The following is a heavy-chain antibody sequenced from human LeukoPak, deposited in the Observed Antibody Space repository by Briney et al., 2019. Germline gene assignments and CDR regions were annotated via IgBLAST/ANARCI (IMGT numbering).Heavy chain of an antibody. CDR1: GFTFSLYE. D-gene: IGHD6-13*01. J-gene: IGHJ4*02. CDR3: ARDMAAAGDY. V-gene: IGHV3-48*03. Sequence: GGSLRLSCAASGFTFSLYEMTWVRQAPGKGLEWVSYITRSGSTTYYADSVKGRFTISRDNAKNSLYLQMNSLTTEDTAVYYCARDMAAAGDYWGQGTLVTVSS. CDR2: ITRSGSTT.